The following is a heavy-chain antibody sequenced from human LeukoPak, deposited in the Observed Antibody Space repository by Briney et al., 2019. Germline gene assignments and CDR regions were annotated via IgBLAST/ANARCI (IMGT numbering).Heavy chain of an antibody. D-gene: IGHD5-24*01. Sequence: GGSLRLSCAAYGFTFRSYWMNWVRQAPGKGLEWVANIKQDGSEKYYVDSVKGRFTISRDNAKNSLYLQMNSLRAEDTAVYYCARELLGHGYNSGNFDYWGQGTLVTVSS. J-gene: IGHJ4*02. CDR2: IKQDGSEK. CDR3: ARELLGHGYNSGNFDY. V-gene: IGHV3-7*01. CDR1: GFTFRSYW.